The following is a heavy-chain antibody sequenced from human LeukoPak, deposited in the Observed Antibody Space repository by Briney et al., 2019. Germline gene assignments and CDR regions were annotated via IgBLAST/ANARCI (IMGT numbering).Heavy chain of an antibody. V-gene: IGHV3-43D*04. CDR3: AKDIRAGAYAFDI. CDR2: ISWDGGST. Sequence: GGSLTLSCAASGFTFDDYAMHWVRQAPGKGLEWDSLISWDGGSTYYADSVKGRFTISRDNSKTSLYLQMNSLRAEDTALYYCAKDIRAGAYAFDIWGQGTMVTVSS. CDR1: GFTFDDYA. J-gene: IGHJ3*02. D-gene: IGHD3-10*01.